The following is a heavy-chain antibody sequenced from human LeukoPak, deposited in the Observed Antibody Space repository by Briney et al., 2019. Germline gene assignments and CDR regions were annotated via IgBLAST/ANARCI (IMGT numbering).Heavy chain of an antibody. Sequence: ASVKVSCKASGYTFTSYGISWVRQAPGQGLEWMGWISAYNGNTNYAQKLQGRVTVATDTSTSTAYMELRSLRSDDTAVYYCARDRAKGYYDFWSGYTWFDPWGQGTLVTVSS. CDR1: GYTFTSYG. D-gene: IGHD3-3*01. V-gene: IGHV1-18*01. CDR2: ISAYNGNT. J-gene: IGHJ5*02. CDR3: ARDRAKGYYDFWSGYTWFDP.